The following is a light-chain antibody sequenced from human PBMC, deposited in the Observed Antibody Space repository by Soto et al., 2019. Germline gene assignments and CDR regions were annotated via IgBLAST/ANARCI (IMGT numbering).Light chain of an antibody. CDR1: SSDVGGYNY. CDR3: SSYVGSNNVV. Sequence: QSALTQPPSASGSPGQSVTISCTGTSSDVGGYNYVSWYQQHPGKAPRLVIYEVNKRPSGVPDRFSGSKSGNTASLTVSGLQAEDEADYHRSSYVGSNNVVFGGGTKLTVL. J-gene: IGLJ2*01. CDR2: EVN. V-gene: IGLV2-8*01.